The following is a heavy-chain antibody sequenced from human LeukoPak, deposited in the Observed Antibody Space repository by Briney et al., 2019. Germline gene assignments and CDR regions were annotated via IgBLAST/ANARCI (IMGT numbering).Heavy chain of an antibody. CDR1: GYSISYGYY. V-gene: IGHV4-38-2*02. CDR3: ALPHVAVVTRASDI. D-gene: IGHD2-21*02. Sequence: SETLSLTCTVSGYSISYGYYWGWIRQPPGKGLDWIGSIYHTGDTYYNPSLKSRVTMSVDTSKNQFSLKLSSVTAADTAVYYCALPHVAVVTRASDIWGQGTMVTVSS. J-gene: IGHJ3*02. CDR2: IYHTGDT.